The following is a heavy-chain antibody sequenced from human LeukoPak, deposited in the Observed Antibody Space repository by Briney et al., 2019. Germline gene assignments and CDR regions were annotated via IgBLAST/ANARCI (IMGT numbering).Heavy chain of an antibody. CDR1: GFTFSTYS. V-gene: IGHV3-21*01. CDR2: IGGSSSYI. CDR3: ARELEEAFDI. J-gene: IGHJ3*02. Sequence: GGSLRLSCAASGFTFSTYSMNWVRQAPGKGLEWVSSIGGSSSYIYYADSVKGRFTISRDNAKNSLYLQMNSLRAEDSAVYYCARELEEAFDIWGQGTMVTVSS. D-gene: IGHD3-3*01.